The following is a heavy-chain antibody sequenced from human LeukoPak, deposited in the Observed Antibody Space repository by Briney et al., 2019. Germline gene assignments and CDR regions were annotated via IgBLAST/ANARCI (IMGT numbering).Heavy chain of an antibody. V-gene: IGHV3-23*01. CDR2: ISGYGGST. J-gene: IGHJ4*02. Sequence: GGSLRLSCAASGFTFSNYAMGWVRQAPGKGLEWVSTISGYGGSTYYADSVKGRFTISRDNSKNTLSLQMSSLRAEDTAVYYCAKDAFPDTTGYYSPFDSWGQGTLVAVSS. CDR3: AKDAFPDTTGYYSPFDS. CDR1: GFTFSNYA. D-gene: IGHD3-22*01.